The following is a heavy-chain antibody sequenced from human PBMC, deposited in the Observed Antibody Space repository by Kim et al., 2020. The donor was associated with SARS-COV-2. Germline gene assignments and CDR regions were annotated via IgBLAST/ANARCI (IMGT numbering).Heavy chain of an antibody. V-gene: IGHV3-30*18. CDR1: GFTFSSYG. D-gene: IGHD1-26*01. Sequence: GGSLRLSCAASGFTFSSYGMHWVRQAPGKGLEWVAVISYDGSNKYYADSVKGRFTISRDNSKNTLYLQMNSLRAEDTAVYYCAKDERLWVRRELLSPFDYWGQGTLVTVSS. CDR2: ISYDGSNK. J-gene: IGHJ4*02. CDR3: AKDERLWVRRELLSPFDY.